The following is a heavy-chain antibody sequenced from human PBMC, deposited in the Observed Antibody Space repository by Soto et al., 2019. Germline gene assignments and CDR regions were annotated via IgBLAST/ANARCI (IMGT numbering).Heavy chain of an antibody. Sequence: SETLSLTCTVSGSSISSSSYYWGWIRQPPGKGLEWIGSIYYSGSTYYNPSLKSRVTISVDTSKNQFSLKLSSVTAADTAVYYCASGWLRLRYAFDIWGQGTMVTVSS. CDR3: ASGWLRLRYAFDI. D-gene: IGHD5-12*01. V-gene: IGHV4-39*01. J-gene: IGHJ3*02. CDR1: GSSISSSSYY. CDR2: IYYSGST.